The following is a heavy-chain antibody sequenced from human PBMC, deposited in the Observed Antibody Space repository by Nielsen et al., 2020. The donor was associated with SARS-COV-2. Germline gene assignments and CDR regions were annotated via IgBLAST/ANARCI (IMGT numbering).Heavy chain of an antibody. V-gene: IGHV2-70*01. CDR2: IDLDDET. CDR3: ARTSATGYSDY. Sequence: SGPTLLKPTHTLTLTCSFSGFSLTTSNLCVSWIRQPPGKALEWLALIDLDDETLYSTSLKTRLTISKYTSKSQVVLTMTNMDPVDTATYYCARTSATGYSDYWGQGALVTVS. J-gene: IGHJ4*02. CDR1: GFSLTTSNLC. D-gene: IGHD5-12*01.